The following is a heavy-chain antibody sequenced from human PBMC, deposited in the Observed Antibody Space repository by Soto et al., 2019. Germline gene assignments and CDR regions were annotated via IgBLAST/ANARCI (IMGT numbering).Heavy chain of an antibody. CDR3: ARAIRPYNWIRRNDYYYYMDV. Sequence: ASVKVSCKASGYTFTGYYMHWVRQAPGQGLEWMGWINPNSGGTNYAQKFQGWVTMTRDTSISTAYMELSRLRSDDTAVYYCARAIRPYNWIRRNDYYYYMDVWGKGTTVTVSS. CDR2: INPNSGGT. V-gene: IGHV1-2*04. D-gene: IGHD1-20*01. CDR1: GYTFTGYY. J-gene: IGHJ6*03.